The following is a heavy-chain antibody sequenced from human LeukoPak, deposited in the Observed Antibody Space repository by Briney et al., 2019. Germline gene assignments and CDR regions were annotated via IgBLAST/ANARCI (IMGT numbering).Heavy chain of an antibody. CDR1: GGSISSYY. V-gene: IGHV4-59*08. D-gene: IGHD3-16*01. J-gene: IGHJ4*02. Sequence: SETLSLTCTVSGGSISSYYWSWIRQPPGKGLEWIGYIYYSGSTNYNPSLKSRVTISVDTSKNQFSLKLSPVTAADTAVYYCARQVGGSYFDYWGQGTLVTVSS. CDR2: IYYSGST. CDR3: ARQVGGSYFDY.